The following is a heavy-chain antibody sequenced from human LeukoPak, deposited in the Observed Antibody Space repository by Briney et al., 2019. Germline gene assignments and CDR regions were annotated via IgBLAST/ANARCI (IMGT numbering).Heavy chain of an antibody. CDR1: GGTFSSYA. Sequence: APVKVSCKASGGTFSSYAISWVRQAPGQGLEWMGGIIPIFGTANYAQKFQGRVTITTDESTSTAYMELSSLRSEDTAVYYCAVTYYYGSGRRRMGFYFDYWGQGTLVTVSS. V-gene: IGHV1-69*05. CDR2: IIPIFGTA. J-gene: IGHJ4*02. CDR3: AVTYYYGSGRRRMGFYFDY. D-gene: IGHD3-10*01.